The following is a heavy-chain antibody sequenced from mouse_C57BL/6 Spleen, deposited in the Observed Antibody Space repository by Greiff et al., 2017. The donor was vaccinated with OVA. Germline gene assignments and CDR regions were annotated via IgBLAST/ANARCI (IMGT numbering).Heavy chain of an antibody. J-gene: IGHJ2*01. V-gene: IGHV1-64*01. Sequence: QVQLQQPGAELVKPGASVKLSCKASGYTFTSYWMHWVKQRPGQGLEWIGMIHPNSGSTNYNEKFKSKATLTVDKSSSTAYMQLRSLTSEDSAVYSCASSLITTLVDFDYWGQGTTLTVSS. CDR2: IHPNSGST. CDR3: ASSLITTLVDFDY. CDR1: GYTFTSYW. D-gene: IGHD1-1*01.